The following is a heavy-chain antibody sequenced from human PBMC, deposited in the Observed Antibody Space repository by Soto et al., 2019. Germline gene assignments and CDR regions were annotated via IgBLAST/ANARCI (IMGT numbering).Heavy chain of an antibody. CDR3: ARGRNYDSINLDY. V-gene: IGHV1-69*02. Sequence: GASVKVSCKASGGTFSSYTISWVRQAPGQGLEWMGRIIPILGIANYAQKFQGRVTITADKSTSTAYMELSSLRSEDTAVYYCARGRNYDSINLDYWGQGTLVTVSS. CDR2: IIPILGIA. J-gene: IGHJ4*02. CDR1: GGTFSSYT. D-gene: IGHD3-22*01.